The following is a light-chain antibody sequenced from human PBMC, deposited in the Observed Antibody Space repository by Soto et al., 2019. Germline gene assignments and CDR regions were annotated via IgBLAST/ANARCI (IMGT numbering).Light chain of an antibody. CDR1: QSLLHSNGYNY. CDR2: LGS. V-gene: IGKV2-28*01. CDR3: MEALQTRWT. J-gene: IGKJ1*01. Sequence: DIVMTQSPLSLPVTPGEPASISCRSSQSLLHSNGYNYLDWYLQKPGQSPQLLIYLGSNRASGVPDRFSGSGSDTAFTLKISRVEAEDVGVYYCMEALQTRWTFGEVTKVEIK.